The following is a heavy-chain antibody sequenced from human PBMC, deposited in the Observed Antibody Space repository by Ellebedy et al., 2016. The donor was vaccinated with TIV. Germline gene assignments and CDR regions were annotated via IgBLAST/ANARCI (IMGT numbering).Heavy chain of an antibody. CDR1: GGSISSGGYY. CDR2: IYYSGTT. V-gene: IGHV4-30-4*08. D-gene: IGHD3-3*01. CDR3: ARHDFWKTFDS. Sequence: MPSETLSLTCTVSGGSISSGGYYWSWIRQHPGKGLEWIGYIYYSGTTTYNPSLMGRVTISLDTPNSLFSLKLSSVTATDTAVFFCARHDFWKTFDSWGQGILVTVSS. J-gene: IGHJ5*01.